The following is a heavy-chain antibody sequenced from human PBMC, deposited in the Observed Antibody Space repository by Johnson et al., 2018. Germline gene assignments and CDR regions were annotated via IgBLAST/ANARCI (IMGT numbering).Heavy chain of an antibody. J-gene: IGHJ6*02. CDR1: GFTFSTYS. V-gene: IGHV3-21*01. CDR2: ISSSSTYI. CDR3: ARDRRAGMDV. Sequence: VQLVESGGGLVKPGGSLRLSCAASGFTFSTYSMNWVRQAPGKGLEWVSSISSSSTYIYYAASVKGRFTISRDNAKNSLYLQMNSLRAEDTAVYYCARDRRAGMDVWGQGTTVTVSS.